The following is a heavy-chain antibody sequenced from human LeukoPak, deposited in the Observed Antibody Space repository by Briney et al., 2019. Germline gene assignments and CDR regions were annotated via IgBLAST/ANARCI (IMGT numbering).Heavy chain of an antibody. Sequence: GGSLRLSCAASGFTFSSYAMSWVRQAPGKGLEWVSAISCSGGSTYYADSVKGRFTISRDNSKNTLYLQMNSLRAEDTAVYYCANLVYYDSSGPGNYWGQGTLVTVSS. CDR3: ANLVYYDSSGPGNY. V-gene: IGHV3-23*01. CDR1: GFTFSSYA. D-gene: IGHD3-22*01. CDR2: ISCSGGST. J-gene: IGHJ4*02.